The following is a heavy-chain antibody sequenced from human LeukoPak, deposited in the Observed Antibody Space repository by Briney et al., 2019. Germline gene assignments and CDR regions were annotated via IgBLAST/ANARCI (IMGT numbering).Heavy chain of an antibody. Sequence: GGSLRLSCAASGFTFSSYAMSWVRKAPGKGLEWASAISGSGGSTYYADSVKGRFTISRDNSKNTLYLQMNSLRAEDTAVYYCAKSYYDSSGYYFGLIGYWGQGTLVTVSS. CDR1: GFTFSSYA. CDR3: AKSYYDSSGYYFGLIGY. V-gene: IGHV3-23*01. J-gene: IGHJ4*02. CDR2: ISGSGGST. D-gene: IGHD3-22*01.